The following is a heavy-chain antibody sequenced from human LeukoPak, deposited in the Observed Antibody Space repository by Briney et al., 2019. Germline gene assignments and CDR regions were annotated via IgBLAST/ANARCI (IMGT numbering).Heavy chain of an antibody. CDR2: ISGSGGST. Sequence: PGGSLRLSCAASGFTFSSYAMSWVRQAPGKGLEWVSAISGSGGSTYYADSVKGRFTISRGNSKNTLYLQMNSLRAEDTAVYYCAKDGGFAYDILTGYYYFDYWGQGTLVTVSS. CDR3: AKDGGFAYDILTGYYYFDY. J-gene: IGHJ4*02. D-gene: IGHD3-9*01. V-gene: IGHV3-23*01. CDR1: GFTFSSYA.